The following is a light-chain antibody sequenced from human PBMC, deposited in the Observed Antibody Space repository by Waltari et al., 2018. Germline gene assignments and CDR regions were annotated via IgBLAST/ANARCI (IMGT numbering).Light chain of an antibody. V-gene: IGLV2-14*03. CDR1: SSDVGGYNY. CDR2: DVS. Sequence: QSALTQPASVSGSPGQSITISCTGTSSDVGGYNYVSWYQQHPGKAPKLMIYDVSKRPSGVSNRFSGSKSGDTASLTISGLHAEDEADYYCSSYTSSSTRVFGGGTKLTVL. CDR3: SSYTSSSTRV. J-gene: IGLJ2*01.